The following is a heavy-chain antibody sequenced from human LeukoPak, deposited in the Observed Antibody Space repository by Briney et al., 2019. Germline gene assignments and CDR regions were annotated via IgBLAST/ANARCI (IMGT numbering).Heavy chain of an antibody. V-gene: IGHV3-20*01. Sequence: GGSLRLSCAASGFTFDDYGMSWVRQAPGKGLEWVSGINWNGGSTGYADSVKGRFTISRDNAKNSLYLQMNSLRAEDTALYHCARDPTYYDILTGYYRSYGMDVWGQGTTVTVSS. J-gene: IGHJ6*02. D-gene: IGHD3-9*01. CDR3: ARDPTYYDILTGYYRSYGMDV. CDR2: INWNGGST. CDR1: GFTFDDYG.